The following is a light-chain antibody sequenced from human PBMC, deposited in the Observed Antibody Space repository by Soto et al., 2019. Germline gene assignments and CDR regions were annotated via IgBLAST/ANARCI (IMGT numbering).Light chain of an antibody. Sequence: DIQMTQSPSSLSASVGDRVTITCQAIQDITSYLNWYQHKPGKAPKLLIYDASILEAGVPSRVSGSGSGTDFTFTHSSMQPEDVATYYCKQCDYLPIFVPGTTVDFK. J-gene: IGKJ3*01. CDR1: QDITSY. CDR3: KQCDYLPI. V-gene: IGKV1-33*01. CDR2: DAS.